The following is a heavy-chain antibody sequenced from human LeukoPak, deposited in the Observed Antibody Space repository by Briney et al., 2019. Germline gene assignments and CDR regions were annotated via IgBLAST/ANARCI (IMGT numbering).Heavy chain of an antibody. CDR3: ARGGGYGSSWFLDY. V-gene: IGHV4-4*02. Sequence: SPSETLSLTCAVSGGSISSSTWWSWVRQPPGKGLEWIGEIYHSGSTNYNPSLKSRVTISIDKSKSQFSLKLSSVTAADTAVYYWARGGGYGSSWFLDYWGQGTLVTVSS. J-gene: IGHJ4*02. CDR1: GGSISSSTW. D-gene: IGHD6-13*01. CDR2: IYHSGST.